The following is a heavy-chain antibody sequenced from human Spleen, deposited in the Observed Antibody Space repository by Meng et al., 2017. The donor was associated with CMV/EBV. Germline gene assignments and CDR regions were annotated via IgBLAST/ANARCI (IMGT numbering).Heavy chain of an antibody. Sequence: SVKVSCKTSGDTFTSYTINWVRQAPGQGLEWMGSIIPILLTPNYAQEFQGRVTITADKSTSTAYLEMTGLTSADTAMYYCARSFDFWSPWGQGTLVTVSS. D-gene: IGHD3-3*01. V-gene: IGHV1-69*08. J-gene: IGHJ5*02. CDR1: GDTFTSYT. CDR3: ARSFDFWSP. CDR2: IIPILLTP.